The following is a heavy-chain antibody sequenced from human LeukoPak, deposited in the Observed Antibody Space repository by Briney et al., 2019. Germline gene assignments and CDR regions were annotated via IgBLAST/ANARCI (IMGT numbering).Heavy chain of an antibody. J-gene: IGHJ5*02. CDR2: IYTSGST. CDR3: ARDLWSGSGRRLDWFDP. D-gene: IGHD3-3*01. Sequence: PSETLSLTCTVSSGSISSYYWSWIRQPAGKGLEWIGRIYTSGSTNYNPSLKSRVTMSVDTSKNQFSLKLSSVTAADTAVYYCARDLWSGSGRRLDWFDPWGQGTLVTVSS. CDR1: SGSISSYY. V-gene: IGHV4-4*07.